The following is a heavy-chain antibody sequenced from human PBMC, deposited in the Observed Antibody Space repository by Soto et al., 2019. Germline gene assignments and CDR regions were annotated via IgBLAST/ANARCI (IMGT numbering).Heavy chain of an antibody. CDR3: VRGPSHGAFDI. Sequence: QVHLVESGGAVVQPGRSLRLSCAASGSTFSSYDIHWVRRAPGKGLEWVAHISPDGNNAYYADSVKGRFTISRDNARNTVYLQVNSLRPEATAVDHCVRGPSHGAFDIWGQGTLVTGSS. J-gene: IGHJ3*02. V-gene: IGHV3-30-3*01. CDR1: GSTFSSYD. CDR2: ISPDGNNA.